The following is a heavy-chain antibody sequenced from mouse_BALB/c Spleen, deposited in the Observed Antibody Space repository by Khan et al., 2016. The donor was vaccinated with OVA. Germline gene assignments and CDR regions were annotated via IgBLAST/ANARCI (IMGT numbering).Heavy chain of an antibody. CDR1: GYTFTTYT. CDR2: INPSSGYT. D-gene: IGHD2-14*01. V-gene: IGHV1-4*01. J-gene: IGHJ3*01. Sequence: QVRLQQSGAELARPGASVKMSCKASGYTFTTYTMHWVKQRPGQGLEWIGYINPSSGYTNYNQKFKGKATLTADKSSSTAYMQLSSLTSEDSAVDYCAKERAYYRNDGWFAYWGQGTLVTVSA. CDR3: AKERAYYRNDGWFAY.